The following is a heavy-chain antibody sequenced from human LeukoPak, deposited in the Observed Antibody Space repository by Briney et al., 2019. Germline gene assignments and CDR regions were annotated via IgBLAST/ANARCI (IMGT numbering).Heavy chain of an antibody. CDR1: GFTFSSYA. Sequence: GGSLGLSCAASGFTFSSYAMSWVRQAPGKGLEWVSAISGSGGSTYYADSVKGRFTISRDNSKNTLYLQMNSLRAEDTAVYYCASPIAAASIYYFDYWGQGTLVTVSS. V-gene: IGHV3-23*01. J-gene: IGHJ4*02. CDR3: ASPIAAASIYYFDY. CDR2: ISGSGGST. D-gene: IGHD6-13*01.